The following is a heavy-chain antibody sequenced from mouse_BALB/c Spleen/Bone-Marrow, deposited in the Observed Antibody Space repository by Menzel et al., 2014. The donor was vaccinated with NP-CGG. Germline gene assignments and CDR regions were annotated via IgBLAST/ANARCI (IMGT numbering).Heavy chain of an antibody. D-gene: IGHD2-2*01. J-gene: IGHJ3*01. CDR2: INPGSGSS. CDR3: ARSRGYDVGPFAF. V-gene: IGHV1-54*01. CDR1: GYAFTNYL. Sequence: LVESGAELVRPGTSVKVSCKASGYAFTNYLLEWVKGRPGQGLEWIGVINPGSGSSNYNENFKGKATLTADRSSSTAYMLLSSLTSDDSAVYFCARSRGYDVGPFAFWGQGTLVTVSA.